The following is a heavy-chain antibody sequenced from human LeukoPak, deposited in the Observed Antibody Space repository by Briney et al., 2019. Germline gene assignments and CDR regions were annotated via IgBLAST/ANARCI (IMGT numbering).Heavy chain of an antibody. J-gene: IGHJ4*02. D-gene: IGHD6-6*01. CDR3: ARRAQLAPRQPRDY. V-gene: IGHV4-39*01. CDR2: IYYSGST. Sequence: PSETLPLTCTVSGGSISSSSYYWGWIRQPPGKGLEWIGSIYYSGSTYYNPSLKSRVTISVDTSKNQFSLKLSSVTAADTAVYYCARRAQLAPRQPRDYWGQGTLVTVSS. CDR1: GGSISSSSYY.